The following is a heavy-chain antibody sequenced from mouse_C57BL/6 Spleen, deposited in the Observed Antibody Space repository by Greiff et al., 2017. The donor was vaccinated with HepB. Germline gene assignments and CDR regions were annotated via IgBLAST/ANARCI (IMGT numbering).Heavy chain of an antibody. J-gene: IGHJ3*01. CDR3: ARGDYCNYLAWFAY. CDR2: ISDGGSYT. Sequence: DVKLVESGGGLVKPGGSLKLSCAASGFTFSSYAMSWVRQTPEKRLEWVATISDGGSYTYYPANVKGPFTISRDNAKNNLYLQMSHLKSEDTAMYYCARGDYCNYLAWFAYWVQGTLVTVSA. D-gene: IGHD2-1*01. CDR1: GFTFSSYA. V-gene: IGHV5-4*03.